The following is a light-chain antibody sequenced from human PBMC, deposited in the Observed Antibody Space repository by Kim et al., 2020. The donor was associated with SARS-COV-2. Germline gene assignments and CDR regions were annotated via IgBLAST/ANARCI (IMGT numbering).Light chain of an antibody. J-gene: IGKJ2*01. CDR1: QSVSSNY. CDR3: QQYGTSTGYT. V-gene: IGKV3-20*01. CDR2: AAS. Sequence: EIVLTQSPGTLSLSPGERATLSCRASQSVSSNYLAWYQQKPGQAPRLLIYAASSRATGIPDRFSGSGSQTDFTLTINGLEPEDFALYYSQQYGTSTGYTFGQGTKLEI.